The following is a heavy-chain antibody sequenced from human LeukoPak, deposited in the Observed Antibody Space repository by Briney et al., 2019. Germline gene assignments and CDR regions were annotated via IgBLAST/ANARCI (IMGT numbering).Heavy chain of an antibody. D-gene: IGHD3-3*01. CDR2: ISYDGSNK. Sequence: GGSLRLSCAASGFTFSCYAMHWVRQAPGKGLEWVAVISYDGSNKYYADSVKGRFTISRDNSKNTLYLQMNSLRAEDTAVYYCARVLNVYDFWSGYYSYGMDVWGQGTTVTVSS. V-gene: IGHV3-30-3*01. J-gene: IGHJ6*02. CDR3: ARVLNVYDFWSGYYSYGMDV. CDR1: GFTFSCYA.